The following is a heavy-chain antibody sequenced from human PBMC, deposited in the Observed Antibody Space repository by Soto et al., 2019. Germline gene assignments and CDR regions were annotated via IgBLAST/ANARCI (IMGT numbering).Heavy chain of an antibody. CDR1: GYTFTSYG. Sequence: VASVKVSCKASGYTFTSYGISWVRQAPGQGLEWMGWISAYNGNTNYAQKLQGRVTMTTDTSTSTAYMELRSLRSDDTAVYYCARDCSGGSCSEVGYYYGMDVWG. CDR3: ARDCSGGSCSEVGYYYGMDV. J-gene: IGHJ6*02. V-gene: IGHV1-18*01. D-gene: IGHD2-15*01. CDR2: ISAYNGNT.